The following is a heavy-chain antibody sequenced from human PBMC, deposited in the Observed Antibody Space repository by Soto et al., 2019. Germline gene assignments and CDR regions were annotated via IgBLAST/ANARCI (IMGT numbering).Heavy chain of an antibody. J-gene: IGHJ6*02. CDR2: LYHIGST. D-gene: IGHD2-2*01. V-gene: IGHV4-38-2*01. CDR1: GYSISSGNY. CDR3: RSSTSCYDESCVDV. Sequence: SETLSLTCAVSGYSISSGNYWAWIRQPPGRGLEWIGSLYHIGSTHYNTSLKSRVTISIDTSKNHFSLELSSVTAADTAIYYCRSSTSCYDESCVDVWGQGTMVTVSS.